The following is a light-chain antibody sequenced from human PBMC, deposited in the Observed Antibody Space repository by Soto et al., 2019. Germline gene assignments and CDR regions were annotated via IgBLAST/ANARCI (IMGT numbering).Light chain of an antibody. CDR3: HQYNNWPQT. V-gene: IGKV3D-15*01. J-gene: IGKJ1*01. Sequence: IVMTQSPATLSVSPGETAILSCRASQSIANNLAWYQQRPGQVPRLLVSGASTRATGIPARFSGSRSGTEFTLTIPSLQSEDFAVYYCHQYNNWPQTFGQGTKVEIK. CDR2: GAS. CDR1: QSIANN.